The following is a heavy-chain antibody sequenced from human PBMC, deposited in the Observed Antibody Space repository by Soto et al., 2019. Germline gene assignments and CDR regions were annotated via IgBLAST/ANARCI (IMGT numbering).Heavy chain of an antibody. CDR1: GYTFTGYY. J-gene: IGHJ4*02. D-gene: IGHD2-2*01. Sequence: ASVKVSCKASGYTFTGYYMHWVRQAPGQGLEWMGWINTNSGGTNYAQKFQGWVTMTRDTSISTAYMELSRLRTDDTAVYYCARSVVGYCSSTSCYLGITGTLPLAYWGQGTLVTVSS. CDR2: INTNSGGT. V-gene: IGHV1-2*04. CDR3: ARSVVGYCSSTSCYLGITGTLPLAY.